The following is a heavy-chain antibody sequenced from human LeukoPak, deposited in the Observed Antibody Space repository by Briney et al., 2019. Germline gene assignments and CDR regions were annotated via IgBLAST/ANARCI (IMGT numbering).Heavy chain of an antibody. CDR3: TRSARTYFDY. J-gene: IGHJ4*02. V-gene: IGHV3-74*01. CDR1: GFTFSPYW. Sequence: PGGSLRLSCAASGFTFSPYWMHWFRQVPGKGLVWVSRTNSDGTGTTYADSVKDRFIISRENAKNTVYLQMNSLRAEDTAVYYCTRSARTYFDYWGQGTLVTVSS. CDR2: TNSDGTGT.